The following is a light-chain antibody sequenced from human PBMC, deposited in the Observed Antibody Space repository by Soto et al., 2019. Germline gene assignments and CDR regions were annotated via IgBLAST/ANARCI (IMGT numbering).Light chain of an antibody. Sequence: DIQMTQSPSSLSASVGDRVTITCRASQSISTYLNWYQQKPGKAPKLLIYAAFSLQSGVPSRFSGSGSGTGFTLTISSLQADDFATYYCQQSYSRPFTFGPGTKVEIK. J-gene: IGKJ3*01. CDR1: QSISTY. V-gene: IGKV1-39*01. CDR3: QQSYSRPFT. CDR2: AAF.